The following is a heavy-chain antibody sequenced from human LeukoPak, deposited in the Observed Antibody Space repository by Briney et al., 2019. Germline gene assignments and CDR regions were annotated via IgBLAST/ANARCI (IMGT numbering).Heavy chain of an antibody. CDR2: ISWNSGSI. J-gene: IGHJ4*02. CDR1: GFTFDDYA. D-gene: IGHD1-1*01. V-gene: IGHV3-9*01. CDR3: AEGGTY. Sequence: GRSLRLSCAASGFTFDDYAMHWVRQAPGKGLEWVSGISWNSGSINYAASVKGRFTISRDNAKNSLYLQMNSLRAEDTALYYCAEGGTYWGQGTLVTVSS.